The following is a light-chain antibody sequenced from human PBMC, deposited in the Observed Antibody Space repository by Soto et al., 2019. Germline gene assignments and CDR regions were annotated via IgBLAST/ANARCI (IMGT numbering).Light chain of an antibody. CDR1: QSISSW. J-gene: IGKJ1*01. V-gene: IGKV1-5*03. CDR3: QQYNSYST. Sequence: DIQMTQSPSTLSASVGDRVTITCRASQSISSWLAWYQQKPGKAPKLLIYKASSLERGVPSRFSGSGSGTEFTLTISSLQPADFATYYCQQYNSYSTFGQGTKVDIK. CDR2: KAS.